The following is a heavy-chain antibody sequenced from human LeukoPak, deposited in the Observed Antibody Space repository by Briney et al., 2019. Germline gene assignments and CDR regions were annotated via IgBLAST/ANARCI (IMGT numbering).Heavy chain of an antibody. J-gene: IGHJ4*02. CDR2: ISSSSSYI. D-gene: IGHD2-2*02. CDR1: GFTFSSYS. V-gene: IGHV3-21*01. Sequence: KTGGSLRLSCAASGFTFSSYSMNWVRQAPGKGLEWVSSISSSSSYIYYADSVKGRFTISRDNAKNSLYLQMNSLRAEDTAVYYCARDPGYCSSTSCYMGVGDYWGQGTLVTVSS. CDR3: ARDPGYCSSTSCYMGVGDY.